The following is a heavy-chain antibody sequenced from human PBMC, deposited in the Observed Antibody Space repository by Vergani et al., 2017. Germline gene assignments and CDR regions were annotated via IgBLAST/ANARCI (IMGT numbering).Heavy chain of an antibody. CDR2: IYWNDDK. CDR1: GFSLSTSGVG. V-gene: IGHV2-5*01. Sequence: QITLKESGPTLVKPTQTLTLTCTFSGFSLSTSGVGVGWIRQPPGKALEWLALIYWNDDKRYSPSLKSRLTITKDTSKNQVVLTMTNMDPVDTATYYCARILGMVREYPFDYWGQGTLVTVSS. D-gene: IGHD3-10*01. CDR3: ARILGMVREYPFDY. J-gene: IGHJ4*02.